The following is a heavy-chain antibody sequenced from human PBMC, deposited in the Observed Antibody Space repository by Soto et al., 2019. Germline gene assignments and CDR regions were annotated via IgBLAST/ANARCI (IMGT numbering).Heavy chain of an antibody. CDR2: IYYSGST. J-gene: IGHJ4*02. D-gene: IGHD3-10*01. CDR1: CSSILNYY. CDR3: ARTYGRNFDY. V-gene: IGHV4-59*01. Sequence: TLSLTRPSPCSSILNYYWSWIRQPPGKGLEWIGYIYYSGSTNYNPSLKSRVTISVDTSKNQFSLKLSSVTAADTALYYCARTYGRNFDYWGQGTLVTVS.